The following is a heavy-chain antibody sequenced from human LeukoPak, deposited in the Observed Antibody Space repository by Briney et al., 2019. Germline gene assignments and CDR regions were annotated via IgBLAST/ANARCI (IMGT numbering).Heavy chain of an antibody. CDR1: AGSICSNY. CDR2: IYYSGST. J-gene: IGHJ5*02. V-gene: IGHV4-59*01. CDR3: ARGRWFDP. Sequence: SETLSLTCTVSAGSICSNYWSCIRHHLRGGLEWIGYIYYSGSTNYNPSLKSRVTISVDPSKNQFSLKLSSVTAADTAVYYCARGRWFDPWGQETLVTVSS.